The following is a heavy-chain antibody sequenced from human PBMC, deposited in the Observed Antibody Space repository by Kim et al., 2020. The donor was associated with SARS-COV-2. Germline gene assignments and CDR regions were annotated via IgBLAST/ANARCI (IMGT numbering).Heavy chain of an antibody. Sequence: SETLSLTCTVSGGSISSYYWSWIRQPPGKGLEWIGYIYYSGSTNYNPSLKSRVTISVDTSKNQFSLKLSSVTAADTAVYYCARRGYSSGWSDAFDIWGQGTMVTVSS. CDR3: ARRGYSSGWSDAFDI. J-gene: IGHJ3*02. CDR1: GGSISSYY. CDR2: IYYSGST. D-gene: IGHD6-19*01. V-gene: IGHV4-59*01.